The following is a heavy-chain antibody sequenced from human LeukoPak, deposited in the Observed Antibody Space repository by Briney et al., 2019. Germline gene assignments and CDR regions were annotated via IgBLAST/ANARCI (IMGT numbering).Heavy chain of an antibody. CDR1: GFTSSSYS. CDR2: ISSSSSYI. CDR3: ARAGYCGGDCYSSGNSYDAFDI. Sequence: GGSLRLSCAASGFTSSSYSMNWVRQAPGKGLEWVSSISSSSSYIYYADSVKGRFTISRDNSKNTLYLQMNSLRAEDTAVYYCARAGYCGGDCYSSGNSYDAFDIWGQGTMVTVSS. V-gene: IGHV3-21*01. D-gene: IGHD2-21*02. J-gene: IGHJ3*02.